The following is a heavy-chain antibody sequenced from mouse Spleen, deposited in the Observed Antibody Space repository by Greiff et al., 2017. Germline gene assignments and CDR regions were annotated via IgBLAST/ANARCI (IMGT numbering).Heavy chain of an antibody. CDR3: ARARDSDFDY. J-gene: IGHJ2*01. Sequence: EVKLVESGGDLVKPGGSLKLSCAASGFTFSSYGMSWVRQTPDKRLEWVATISSGGSYTYYPDSVKGRFTISRDNAKNTLYLQMSSLKSEDTAMYYCARARDSDFDYWGQGTTLTVSS. CDR2: ISSGGSYT. V-gene: IGHV5-6*01. CDR1: GFTFSSYG.